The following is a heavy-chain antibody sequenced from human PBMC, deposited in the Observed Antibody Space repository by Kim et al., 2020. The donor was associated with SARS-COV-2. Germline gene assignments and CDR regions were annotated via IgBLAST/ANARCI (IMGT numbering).Heavy chain of an antibody. J-gene: IGHJ4*02. V-gene: IGHV5-51*01. CDR2: IYPGDSDT. D-gene: IGHD3-22*01. Sequence: GESLKISCKGSGYSFTSYWIGWVRQMPGKGLEWMGIIYPGDSDTRYSPSFQGQVTISADKSISTAYLQWSSLKASDTAMYYCARLWGTDEQYYYDSSAHFDYWGQGTLVTVSS. CDR1: GYSFTSYW. CDR3: ARLWGTDEQYYYDSSAHFDY.